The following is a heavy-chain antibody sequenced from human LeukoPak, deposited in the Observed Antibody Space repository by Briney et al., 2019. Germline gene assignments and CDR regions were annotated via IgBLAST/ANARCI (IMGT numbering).Heavy chain of an antibody. Sequence: PSETLSLTCAVYGGSFSGYYWSWIRQPPGKGLEWIGEINHSGSTNYNPSLKSRVTISVDTSKNQFSLKLSSVTAADTAVYYCARDRTYYDYVWGHAFDIWGQGTMVTVSS. V-gene: IGHV4-34*01. D-gene: IGHD3-16*01. CDR3: ARDRTYYDYVWGHAFDI. J-gene: IGHJ3*02. CDR1: GGSFSGYY. CDR2: INHSGST.